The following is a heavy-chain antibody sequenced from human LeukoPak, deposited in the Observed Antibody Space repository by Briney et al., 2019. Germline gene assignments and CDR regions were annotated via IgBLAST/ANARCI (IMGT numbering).Heavy chain of an antibody. CDR2: IKQDGSEK. Sequence: GGSLRLSCATSGFTFSSYWMSWVRQAPGKGLEWVANIKQDGSEKYYVDSVKGRFTISRDNAKNSLYLQMNSLRAEDTAVYYCARDRWGYDILTGKDYYYYYYMDVWGKGTTVTVSS. V-gene: IGHV3-7*01. CDR3: ARDRWGYDILTGKDYYYYYYMDV. CDR1: GFTFSSYW. J-gene: IGHJ6*03. D-gene: IGHD3-9*01.